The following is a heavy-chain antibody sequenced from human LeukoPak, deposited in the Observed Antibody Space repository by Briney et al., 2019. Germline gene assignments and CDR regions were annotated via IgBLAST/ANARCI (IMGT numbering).Heavy chain of an antibody. CDR2: IYYSGST. Sequence: PSETLSLTCTVSGGSISSYYWSWIRQPPGKGLEGIGYIYYSGSTNYNPSLKSRVTISVDTSKNQFSLKLSSVTAADTAVYYCARVERTWFDPWGQGTLVTVSS. D-gene: IGHD1-1*01. CDR1: GGSISSYY. J-gene: IGHJ5*02. CDR3: ARVERTWFDP. V-gene: IGHV4-59*01.